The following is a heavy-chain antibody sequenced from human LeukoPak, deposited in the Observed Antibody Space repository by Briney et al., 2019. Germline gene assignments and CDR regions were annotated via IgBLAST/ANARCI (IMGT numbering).Heavy chain of an antibody. V-gene: IGHV3-48*02. D-gene: IGHD3-10*01. J-gene: IGHJ4*02. CDR2: ISSSSSTI. CDR3: AREGYYYGSGSYYPFDY. CDR1: GFTFSPYS. Sequence: GGSLRLSCAASGFTFSPYSVTWVRQAPGKGLEWLSYISSSSSTIYYADSVKGRFTISRDNAENSLYLQMNSLRDDDTAVYYCAREGYYYGSGSYYPFDYWGQGTLLSVSS.